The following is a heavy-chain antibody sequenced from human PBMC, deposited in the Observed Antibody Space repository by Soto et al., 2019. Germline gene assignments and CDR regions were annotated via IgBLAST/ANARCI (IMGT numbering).Heavy chain of an antibody. V-gene: IGHV4-4*07. Sequence: SETLSLTCSVSGADINTYSWTWIRQPAGKGLEWIGRIYTSASINFNPSLKGRVTLSVDTSTNQVSLRLASVTAADTAIYYCARGGTSSRRAVAGYFLYWGQGTQVTVSS. CDR3: ARGGTSSRRAVAGYFLY. D-gene: IGHD1-7*01. CDR1: GADINTYS. J-gene: IGHJ1*01. CDR2: IYTSASI.